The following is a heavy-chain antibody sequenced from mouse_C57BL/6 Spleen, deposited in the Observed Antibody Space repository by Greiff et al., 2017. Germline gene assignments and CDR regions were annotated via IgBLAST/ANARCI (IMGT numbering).Heavy chain of an antibody. CDR3: ARRGLDYGSSYARYFDV. D-gene: IGHD1-1*01. J-gene: IGHJ1*03. Sequence: EVQLQQSGPELVKPGASVKIPCKASGYTFTDYNMDWVKQSHGKSLEWIGDINPNNGGTIYNQKFKGKATLTVDKSSSTAYMELRSLTSEDTAVYYCARRGLDYGSSYARYFDVWGTGTTVTVSS. CDR2: INPNNGGT. CDR1: GYTFTDYN. V-gene: IGHV1-18*01.